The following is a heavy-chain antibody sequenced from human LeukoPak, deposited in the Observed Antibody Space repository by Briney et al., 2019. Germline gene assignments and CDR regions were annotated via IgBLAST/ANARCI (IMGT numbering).Heavy chain of an antibody. CDR2: IYASGGT. D-gene: IGHD2-21*01. CDR3: ARRGET. CDR1: GASISSGDYY. Sequence: SETLSLTCTVSGASISSGDYYWNWIRQPAGKGLEWIGRIYASGGTNYNPPLKSRVTISVDTSKNQFSLRLTSVTAADTAMYYCARRGETWGPGTLVTVSS. V-gene: IGHV4-61*02. J-gene: IGHJ4*02.